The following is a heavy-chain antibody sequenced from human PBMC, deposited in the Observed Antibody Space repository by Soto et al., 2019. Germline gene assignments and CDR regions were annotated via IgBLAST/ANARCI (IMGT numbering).Heavy chain of an antibody. Sequence: DVQLVESGGGLIQPGESLRLSCAAFGFTISGKKYVAWVRQAPGKGLEWVSALYDLDGSFYAASVKGRFTTSSDSSKTTVYLQMNDLRPDDTAVYYCETWHEREHAYDVWGKGTTVTVSS. CDR3: ETWHEREHAYDV. V-gene: IGHV3-53*01. D-gene: IGHD1-1*01. CDR1: GFTISGKKY. J-gene: IGHJ3*01. CDR2: LYDLDGS.